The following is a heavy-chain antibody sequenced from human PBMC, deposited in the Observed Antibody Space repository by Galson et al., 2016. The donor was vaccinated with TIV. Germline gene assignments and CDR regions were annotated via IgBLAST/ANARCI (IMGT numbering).Heavy chain of an antibody. CDR1: GRPFSTYY. CDR3: ARGPSNYNFWSGYSHKWFDP. D-gene: IGHD3-3*01. Sequence: ETLSLTCAVNGRPFSTYYWSWIRQSPGKGLEWIGEINHSGSSNYNPSLKSRVSISVDTSKNQFSLNLTSVTAADTAVYYCARGPSNYNFWSGYSHKWFDPCGQGTLVTGSS. V-gene: IGHV4-34*01. J-gene: IGHJ5*02. CDR2: INHSGSS.